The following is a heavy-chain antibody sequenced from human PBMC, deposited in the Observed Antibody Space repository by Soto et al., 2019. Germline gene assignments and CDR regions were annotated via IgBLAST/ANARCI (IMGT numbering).Heavy chain of an antibody. J-gene: IGHJ5*02. D-gene: IGHD2-8*01. V-gene: IGHV5-51*01. CDR3: ARRLRHVQIPGPWFAP. CDR1: EYNCAHHW. CDR2: IAPDDSEP. Sequence: GESLKISCKGSEYNCAHHWVGWVRQMPGKGLEWRGLIAPDDSEPLYSPAFEGQVTISSDKSISTVYLQWRSLNASDTAMYYCARRLRHVQIPGPWFAPGGQGTQVTVSS.